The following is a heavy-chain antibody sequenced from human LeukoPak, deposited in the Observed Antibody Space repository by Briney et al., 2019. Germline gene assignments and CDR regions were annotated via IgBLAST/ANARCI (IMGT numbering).Heavy chain of an antibody. CDR1: GYTFTSYG. D-gene: IGHD6-13*01. Sequence: ASVKVSCKASGYTFTSYGISWVQQAPGQGLEWMGWISAYNGNTNYAQKLQGRVTMTTDTSTSTAYMELRSLRSDDTAVYYCARATEGAAGTLEHDYWGQGTLVTVSS. CDR2: ISAYNGNT. CDR3: ARATEGAAGTLEHDY. J-gene: IGHJ4*02. V-gene: IGHV1-18*01.